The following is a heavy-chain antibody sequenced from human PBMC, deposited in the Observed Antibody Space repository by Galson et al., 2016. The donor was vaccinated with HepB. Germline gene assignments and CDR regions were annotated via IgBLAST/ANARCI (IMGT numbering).Heavy chain of an antibody. Sequence: SETLSLTCIVSGDSVSSSRYYWGWIRQPPGQGLECIGKIYYSGNTYYTPPLKSRVTILVDTSKNQVSLNLMSVTAADTALYYCVSGVGAGFDSWGQGLLVTVSS. CDR2: IYYSGNT. J-gene: IGHJ4*02. D-gene: IGHD1-26*01. V-gene: IGHV4-39*07. CDR1: GDSVSSSRYY. CDR3: VSGVGAGFDS.